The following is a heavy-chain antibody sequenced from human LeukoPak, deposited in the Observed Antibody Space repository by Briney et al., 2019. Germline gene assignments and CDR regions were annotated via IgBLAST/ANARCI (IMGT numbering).Heavy chain of an antibody. V-gene: IGHV3-21*01. CDR1: GFTFSSYN. J-gene: IGHJ3*02. CDR3: AGQWEPGVTDAFDI. CDR2: ISRSSSYI. D-gene: IGHD1-26*01. Sequence: GGSLRLSCAASGFTFSSYNMNWVRQAPGKGLEWVSSISRSSSYIYYADSVKGRFTISRDNAKNSLYLQMNSLRAEDTAVYYCAGQWEPGVTDAFDIWGQGTMVTVSS.